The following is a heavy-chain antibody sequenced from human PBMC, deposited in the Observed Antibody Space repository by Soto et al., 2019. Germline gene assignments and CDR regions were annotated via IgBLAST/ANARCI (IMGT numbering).Heavy chain of an antibody. D-gene: IGHD1-1*01. CDR2: ISWNSGSI. CDR1: GFTFDDYA. V-gene: IGHV3-9*01. J-gene: IGHJ4*02. CDR3: SSGTSYYFDS. Sequence: GGSLRLSCAASGFTFDDYAMHWVRQAPGKGLEWVSGISWNSGSIGYADSVKGRFTISRDNAKNSLYLQMNSLRAEDTAVYFCSSGTSYYFDSWGQGTPVTVSS.